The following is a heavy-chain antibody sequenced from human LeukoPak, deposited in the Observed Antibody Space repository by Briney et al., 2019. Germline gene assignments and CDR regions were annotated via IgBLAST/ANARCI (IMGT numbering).Heavy chain of an antibody. CDR3: ARGHRPYYYDSSGYLDY. CDR1: GGSINSYY. Sequence: SETLSLTCTVSGGSINSYYWSWIRQPPGKGLEWIGYIYYSGSTNYNPSLKSRVTISVDTSKNQFSLRLSSVTAADTAVYYCARGHRPYYYDSSGYLDYWGQGTLVTVSS. J-gene: IGHJ4*02. D-gene: IGHD3-22*01. CDR2: IYYSGST. V-gene: IGHV4-59*01.